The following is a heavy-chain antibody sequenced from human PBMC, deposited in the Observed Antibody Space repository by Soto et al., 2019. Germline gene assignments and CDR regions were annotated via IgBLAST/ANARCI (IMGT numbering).Heavy chain of an antibody. J-gene: IGHJ6*02. CDR2: IWYDGSNK. CDR1: GFTFSSYG. V-gene: IGHV3-33*01. CDR3: AREVGNRSFYGMDV. Sequence: QVQLVESGGGVVQPGRSLRLSCAASGFTFSSYGMHWVRQAPGKGLEWVAVIWYDGSNKYYAESVKGRFTISRDNCKNTLYWQMNSLRAEGTAVYYCAREVGNRSFYGMDVWGQGTTVTVSS. D-gene: IGHD4-4*01.